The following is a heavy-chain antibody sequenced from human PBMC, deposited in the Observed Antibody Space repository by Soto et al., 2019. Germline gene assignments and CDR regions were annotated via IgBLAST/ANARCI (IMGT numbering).Heavy chain of an antibody. CDR3: ARARETYYYDSSGYYYTPYPDY. Sequence: SVKVSCKASGGTFSSYAISWVRQAPGQGLEWMGGIIPIFGTANYAQKFQGRVTITADKSTSTAYMELSSLRSEDTAVYYCARARETYYYDSSGYYYTPYPDYWGQGTLVTVSS. CDR1: GGTFSSYA. V-gene: IGHV1-69*06. D-gene: IGHD3-22*01. CDR2: IIPIFGTA. J-gene: IGHJ4*02.